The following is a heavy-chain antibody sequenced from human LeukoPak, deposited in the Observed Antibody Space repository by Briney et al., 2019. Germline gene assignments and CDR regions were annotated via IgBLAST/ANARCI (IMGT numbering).Heavy chain of an antibody. CDR1: GFTFSTFA. J-gene: IGHJ3*02. V-gene: IGHV3-23*01. D-gene: IGHD1-14*01. CDR2: ISGSGGST. CDR3: AKGINHAFDI. Sequence: GGSLRLSCAASGFTFSTFAMIWVRQPPGKGLEWVSAISGSGGSTYYADSVKGRFTISRDNSKNTLYLQMNSLRAEDMALYYCAKGINHAFDIWGQGTMVTVSS.